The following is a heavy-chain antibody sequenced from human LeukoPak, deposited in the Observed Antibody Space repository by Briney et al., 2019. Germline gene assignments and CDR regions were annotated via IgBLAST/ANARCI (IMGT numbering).Heavy chain of an antibody. V-gene: IGHV1-24*01. CDR1: GYTLTELS. D-gene: IGHD1-26*01. CDR2: FDPEDGET. CDR3: ATHIPLVGATVAAHFDY. Sequence: ASVKVSCKVSGYTLTELSMHWVRQAPRKGLEWMGGFDPEDGETIYAQKFQGRVTMTEDTSTDTAYMELSSLRSGDTAVYYCATHIPLVGATVAAHFDYWGQGTLVTVSS. J-gene: IGHJ4*02.